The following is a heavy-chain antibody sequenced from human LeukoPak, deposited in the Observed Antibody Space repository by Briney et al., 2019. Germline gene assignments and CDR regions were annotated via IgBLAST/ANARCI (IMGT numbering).Heavy chain of an antibody. CDR3: AREPPSAAASNPDY. CDR1: GFTFSSYW. CDR2: IKKDGSEK. J-gene: IGHJ4*02. D-gene: IGHD6-25*01. Sequence: GGSLRLSCAASGFTFSSYWMSWVRQAPGKGLEWVANIKKDGSEKYYVDSVKGRFTISRDNAQTSLYLQMNSLRVEDTAVYYCAREPPSAAASNPDYWGQGTLVTVSS. V-gene: IGHV3-7*01.